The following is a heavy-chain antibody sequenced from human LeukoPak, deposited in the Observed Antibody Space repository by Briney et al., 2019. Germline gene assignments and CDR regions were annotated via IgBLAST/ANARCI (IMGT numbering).Heavy chain of an antibody. CDR2: TKEDGSEK. V-gene: IGHV3-7*01. D-gene: IGHD6-19*01. Sequence: GGSLRLSCAASGFTFSNYWMIRLRQAPGKGLEWVANTKEDGSEKYYVDSVKGRFTIYRDNGKNSVELQMNSLRGADRAVYYCAKNLSRQWLVSYIFDYWGQGTLGTVSS. J-gene: IGHJ4*02. CDR1: GFTFSNYW. CDR3: AKNLSRQWLVSYIFDY.